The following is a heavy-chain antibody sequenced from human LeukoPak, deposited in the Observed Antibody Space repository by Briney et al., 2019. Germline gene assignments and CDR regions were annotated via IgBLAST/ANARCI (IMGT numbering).Heavy chain of an antibody. J-gene: IGHJ3*02. V-gene: IGHV3-21*01. CDR3: ARGGTVDDAFDI. CDR2: ISSSSSYI. D-gene: IGHD1-14*01. CDR1: GFTFSSYS. Sequence: GGSLRLSCAASGFTFSSYSMNWVRQAPGKVLEWVSSISSSSSYIYYADSVKGRFTISRDNAKNSLYLQMNSLRAEDTAVYYCARGGTVDDAFDIWGQGTMVTVSS.